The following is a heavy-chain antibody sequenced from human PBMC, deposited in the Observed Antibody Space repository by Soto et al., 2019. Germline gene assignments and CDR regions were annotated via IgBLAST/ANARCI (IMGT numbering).Heavy chain of an antibody. CDR2: IDYSGTT. D-gene: IGHD7-27*01. J-gene: IGHJ4*02. V-gene: IGHV4-39*01. CDR3: ARHRNWDISVFDY. CDR1: RGSITSSSYY. Sequence: PSETLSLTCTVSRGSITSSSYYWGWIRQPPGKGLEWIGSIDYSGTTYHNPSLKSQVTISVDTSKNQFSLKLSSVTAADTAVFYCARHRNWDISVFDYWGQGALVTVSS.